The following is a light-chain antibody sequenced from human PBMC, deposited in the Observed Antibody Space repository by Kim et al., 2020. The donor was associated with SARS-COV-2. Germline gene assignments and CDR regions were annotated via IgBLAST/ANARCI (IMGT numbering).Light chain of an antibody. CDR3: QQTNSFPYT. J-gene: IGKJ2*01. CDR1: QAISSC. CDR2: DAS. Sequence: YASVGDRVTNNCRASQAISSCLDWYQQKPGKAPKLLVYDASTLQDGVPSRFSGSGSGTDFTLIISGLQAEDFATYYCQQTNSFPYTFGQGSKLEI. V-gene: IGKV1-12*01.